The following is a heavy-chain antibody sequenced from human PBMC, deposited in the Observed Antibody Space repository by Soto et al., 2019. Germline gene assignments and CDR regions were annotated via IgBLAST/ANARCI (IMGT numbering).Heavy chain of an antibody. CDR3: AKLAWGSTSDFEF. J-gene: IGHJ4*01. Sequence: EVQLLESGGGLLQPGGSLRLSCAASGFTFRSYAMTWVRRAPGKGLEWVSTITGSSVSTYYADSVKGRFTISRDNSKNTLFLQINSLRAEDTVVYYGAKLAWGSTSDFEFWGQGTLVNVSS. CDR2: ITGSSVST. CDR1: GFTFRSYA. V-gene: IGHV3-23*01. D-gene: IGHD3-16*01.